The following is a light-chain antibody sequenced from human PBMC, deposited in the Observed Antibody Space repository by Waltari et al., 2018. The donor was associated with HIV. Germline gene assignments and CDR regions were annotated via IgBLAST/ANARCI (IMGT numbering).Light chain of an antibody. V-gene: IGKV3-11*01. J-gene: IGKJ3*01. CDR2: DTS. Sequence: EIVLTQSPDTLSLSPGERATLSCRASRSVNSFLAWYQQKPGRAPRLLIYDTSSRATGIPARFSGSGSGTDFTLTISSLEPEDFAFYYCQQRSNWPITFGPGTKVDIK. CDR3: QQRSNWPIT. CDR1: RSVNSF.